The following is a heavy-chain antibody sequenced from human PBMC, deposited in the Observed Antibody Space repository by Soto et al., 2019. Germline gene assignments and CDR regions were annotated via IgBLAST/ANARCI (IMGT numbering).Heavy chain of an antibody. J-gene: IGHJ4*02. CDR2: ISVNSGTT. CDR3: ARNDTSGHYSDY. CDR1: GYNFNTYG. D-gene: IGHD3-22*01. V-gene: IGHV1-18*01. Sequence: VKVSCKASGYNFNTYGITLVRQAPGQGLDWMGWISVNSGTTNYAQKIQGRVTMTTDTSSSTAFMELRSLRSDDTAVYYCARNDTSGHYSDYWGQGTLVTVSS.